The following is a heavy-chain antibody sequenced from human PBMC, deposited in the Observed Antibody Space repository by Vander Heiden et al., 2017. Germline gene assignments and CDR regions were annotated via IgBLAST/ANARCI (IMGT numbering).Heavy chain of an antibody. V-gene: IGHV3-23*01. Sequence: EVQLLESGGGFVHPGGSLRLSCAASGSPFNNYVTGWVRQPPGVGMEWVSGITGGGMSTYYADSVKGRFTISRDNSKNTLYLQMKTLRAEDRAVYYCAKTIDYGNPYYYYYYGLDVWGQGTTVTVSS. CDR2: ITGGGMST. J-gene: IGHJ6*02. CDR1: GSPFNNYV. CDR3: AKTIDYGNPYYYYYYGLDV. D-gene: IGHD4-4*01.